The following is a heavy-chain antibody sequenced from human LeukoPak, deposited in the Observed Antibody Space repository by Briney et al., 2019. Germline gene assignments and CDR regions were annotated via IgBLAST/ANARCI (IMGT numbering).Heavy chain of an antibody. D-gene: IGHD2-15*01. Sequence: PSETLSLTCTVSGGSISSYYWSWIRQPPGKGLEWIGYIYYSGSTNYNPSLKSRVTISVDTSKNQFSLKLSSVTAADTAVYYCARRYCTGGTCYEGDYWGQGTLVTVSS. V-gene: IGHV4-59*08. J-gene: IGHJ4*02. CDR3: ARRYCTGGTCYEGDY. CDR1: GGSISSYY. CDR2: IYYSGST.